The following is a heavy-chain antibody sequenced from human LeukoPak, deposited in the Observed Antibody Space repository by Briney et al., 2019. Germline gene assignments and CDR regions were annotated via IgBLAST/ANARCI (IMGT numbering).Heavy chain of an antibody. Sequence: PSETLSLTCTVSGGSITGRNYYWGWIRQPPGKGLEWIGTIYDSGSTYYNPSLKSRVTISVDTSKNQFPLKLNSVTAADTAVYDCARLDYYDSSGLIDYWGQGTLVIVSS. J-gene: IGHJ4*02. V-gene: IGHV4-39*01. CDR1: GGSITGRNYY. CDR3: ARLDYYDSSGLIDY. D-gene: IGHD3-22*01. CDR2: IYDSGST.